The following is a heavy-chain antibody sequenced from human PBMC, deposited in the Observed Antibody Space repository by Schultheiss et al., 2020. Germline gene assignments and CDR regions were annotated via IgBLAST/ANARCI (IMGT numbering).Heavy chain of an antibody. Sequence: ESLKISCAASGFTFSSYGMHWVRQAPGKGLEWVSYISSSGSTIYYADSVKGRFTISRDNAKNSLYLQMNSLRAEDTAVYYCARALVVIDRYYFDYWGQGTLVTVSS. CDR2: ISSSGSTI. CDR3: ARALVVIDRYYFDY. D-gene: IGHD3-22*01. V-gene: IGHV3-48*04. CDR1: GFTFSSYG. J-gene: IGHJ4*02.